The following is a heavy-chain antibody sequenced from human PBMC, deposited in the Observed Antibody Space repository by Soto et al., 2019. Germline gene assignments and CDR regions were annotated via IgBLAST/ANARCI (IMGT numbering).Heavy chain of an antibody. J-gene: IGHJ4*02. CDR2: ISGSGTNT. V-gene: IGHV3-23*01. CDR3: AKVPLSLKFYDY. Sequence: QAPGKGLEWVSGISGSGTNTYYADSVKGRFTISRDNSKNTLYLQMNSLTAADTAIYYCAKVPLSLKFYDYWGQGTQVTVSS.